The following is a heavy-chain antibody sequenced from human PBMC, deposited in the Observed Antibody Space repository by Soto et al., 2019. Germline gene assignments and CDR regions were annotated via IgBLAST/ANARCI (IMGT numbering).Heavy chain of an antibody. J-gene: IGHJ4*02. CDR2: ISWNSGSI. CDR3: AKDISSAVVAGTLDY. V-gene: IGHV3-9*01. D-gene: IGHD2-15*01. Sequence: EVQLVESGGGLVQPGRSLRLSCAASGFTFDDYAMHWVRQAPGKGLEWVSGISWNSGSIGYADSVKGRFTISRDNAKNSLYLQMNTLRAEDTALYYCAKDISSAVVAGTLDYWGQGTLVTVSS. CDR1: GFTFDDYA.